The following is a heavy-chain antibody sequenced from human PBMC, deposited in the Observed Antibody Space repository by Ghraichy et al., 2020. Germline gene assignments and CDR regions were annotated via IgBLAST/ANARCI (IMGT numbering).Heavy chain of an antibody. D-gene: IGHD3-3*01. CDR2: IYYSGST. J-gene: IGHJ3*02. CDR1: GGSISSYY. Sequence: SETLSLTCTVSGGSISSYYWSWIRQPPGKGLEWIGYIYYSGSTNYNPSLKSRVTISVDTSKNQFSLKLSSVTAADTAVYYCARRAVDFWSGYGFYNGGANAFDIWGQGTMVTVSS. V-gene: IGHV4-59*01. CDR3: ARRAVDFWSGYGFYNGGANAFDI.